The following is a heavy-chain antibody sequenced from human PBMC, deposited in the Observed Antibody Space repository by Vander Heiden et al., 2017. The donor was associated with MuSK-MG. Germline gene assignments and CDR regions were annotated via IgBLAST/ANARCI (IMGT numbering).Heavy chain of an antibody. J-gene: IGHJ5*02. D-gene: IGHD3-10*01. Sequence: QVQLVQSGAEVKNPGASVKVSCMASGYTFTSYAIHWVRQAPGQRLEWMGWINAGNGNTKYAQNFQGRVTITRDTSASTAYMELSSLRSEDTSVYYCARYTSGQGYDPWGQGTLVTVSS. V-gene: IGHV1-3*01. CDR1: GYTFTSYA. CDR3: ARYTSGQGYDP. CDR2: INAGNGNT.